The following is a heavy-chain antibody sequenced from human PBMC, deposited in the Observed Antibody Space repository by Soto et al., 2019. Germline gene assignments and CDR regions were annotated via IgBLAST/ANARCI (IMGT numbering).Heavy chain of an antibody. Sequence: ASVKVSCKASGYTFTIYGISWVRQAPGQGLEWMGWISAYNGNTNYAQKLQGRVTMTTDTSTSTAYMELRSLRSDDTAVYYCARDVTPYSSGWYVDDAFDIWGQGTMVTVSS. CDR2: ISAYNGNT. CDR3: ARDVTPYSSGWYVDDAFDI. V-gene: IGHV1-18*01. D-gene: IGHD6-19*01. CDR1: GYTFTIYG. J-gene: IGHJ3*02.